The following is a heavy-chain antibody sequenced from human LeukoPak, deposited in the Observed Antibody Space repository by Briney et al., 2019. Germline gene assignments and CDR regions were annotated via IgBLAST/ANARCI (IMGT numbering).Heavy chain of an antibody. CDR3: ATARGYSYGLGRDYLDH. D-gene: IGHD5-18*01. CDR1: GYTLTELS. V-gene: IGHV1-24*01. Sequence: ASVTVSCMVSGYTLTELSMHWVRQAPGKGLEWMGGFDPEDGETIYAQKFQGRVTMTEDTSTDTAYMELSSLRAEDTAVYYCATARGYSYGLGRDYLDHWGQGTLVTVSS. CDR2: FDPEDGET. J-gene: IGHJ4*02.